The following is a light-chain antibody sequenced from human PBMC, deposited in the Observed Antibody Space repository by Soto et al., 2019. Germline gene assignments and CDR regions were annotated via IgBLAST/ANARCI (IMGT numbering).Light chain of an antibody. Sequence: QSALTQPASVSGSPGQSIAISCTGTGSDVGGYNSVSWYQQHPGKVPKVMIYGVTNRPSGVSDRFSGSKSGNTASLTISGLQADDEADYYCCSYTNTNTLVFGTGTKVTVL. J-gene: IGLJ1*01. CDR1: GSDVGGYNS. CDR3: CSYTNTNTLV. CDR2: GVT. V-gene: IGLV2-14*01.